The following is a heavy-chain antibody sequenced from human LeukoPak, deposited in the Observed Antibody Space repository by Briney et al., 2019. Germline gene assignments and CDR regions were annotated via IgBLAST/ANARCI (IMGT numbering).Heavy chain of an antibody. CDR1: GFTFSSYA. CDR2: LSGSGDRT. Sequence: PGGSLRLSCAASGFTFSSYAMSWVGQAPGKGLECFSALSGSGDRTYYAASEKGRFTISRDNSTNTLYLQMYSLRAEDTAVYYCAKEIGGLLWFGELFDYYYGMDVWGQGTTVTVSS. J-gene: IGHJ6*02. CDR3: AKEIGGLLWFGELFDYYYGMDV. V-gene: IGHV3-23*01. D-gene: IGHD3-10*01.